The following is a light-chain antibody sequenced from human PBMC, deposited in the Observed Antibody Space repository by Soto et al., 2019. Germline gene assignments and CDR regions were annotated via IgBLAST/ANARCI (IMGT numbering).Light chain of an antibody. CDR2: EVS. CDR3: ASKTTNRVYML. J-gene: IGLJ2*01. CDR1: SSDIGGYDF. V-gene: IGLV2-14*01. Sequence: QSALTQPASVSGSPGQSVTISCAGTSSDIGGYDFVSWYQHRPGKAPQLMIFEVSNRPSGVSRRFSGSKSGNTASLTISGLRPEDEADYYCASKTTNRVYMLFGGGTKLTVL.